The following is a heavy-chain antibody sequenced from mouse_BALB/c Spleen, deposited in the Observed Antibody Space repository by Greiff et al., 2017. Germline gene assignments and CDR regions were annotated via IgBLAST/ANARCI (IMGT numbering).Heavy chain of an antibody. CDR3: AREGGYAMDY. J-gene: IGHJ4*01. CDR2: INSNGGST. Sequence: EVKLVESGGGLVQPGGSLKLSCAASGFTFSSYGMSWVRQTPDKRLELVATINSNGGSTYYPDSVKGRFTISRDNAKNTLYLQMSSLKSEDTAMYYCAREGGYAMDYWGQGTSVTVSS. V-gene: IGHV5-6-3*01. CDR1: GFTFSSYG.